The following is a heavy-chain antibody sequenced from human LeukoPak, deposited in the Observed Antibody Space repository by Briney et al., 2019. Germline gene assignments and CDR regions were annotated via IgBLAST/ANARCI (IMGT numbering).Heavy chain of an antibody. D-gene: IGHD6-19*01. CDR2: ISSSSSYM. J-gene: IGHJ4*02. CDR1: GFTFSSYS. V-gene: IGHV3-21*01. Sequence: PGGSLRLSCAASGFTFSSYSMNWVRQAPGKGLEWVSSISSSSSYMYYADSVKGRFTISRDNAKNSLYLQMNSLRAEDTAVYYCARGGEQWLVASYWGQGTLVTVSS. CDR3: ARGGEQWLVASY.